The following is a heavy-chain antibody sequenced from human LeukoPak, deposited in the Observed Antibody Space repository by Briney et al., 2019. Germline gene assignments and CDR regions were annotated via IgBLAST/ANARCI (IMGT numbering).Heavy chain of an antibody. V-gene: IGHV3-74*01. J-gene: IGHJ4*02. CDR3: AKEASGDSSGYGTTDFDY. CDR2: ISSDGSST. Sequence: PGGSLRLSCAASGFTFSSYWMHWVRQTPGTGLVWVSRISSDGSSTSYGDSVKGRFTISRDNAKNTLYLQMNSLRAEDTAVYYCAKEASGDSSGYGTTDFDYWGQGTLVTVSS. D-gene: IGHD3-22*01. CDR1: GFTFSSYW.